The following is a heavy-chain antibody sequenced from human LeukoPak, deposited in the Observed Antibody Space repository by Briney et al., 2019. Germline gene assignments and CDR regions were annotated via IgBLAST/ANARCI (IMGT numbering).Heavy chain of an antibody. D-gene: IGHD3-10*01. CDR1: GFTFSSYG. V-gene: IGHV3-30*02. Sequence: PGGSLRLSCAASGFTFSSYGMHWVRQAPGKGLEWVAFIRYDGSNKYYADSVKGRFTISRDNSKNTLYLQMNSLRAEDTAVYYCWAYGYYGSGSYSGGLDGAFDIWGQGTMVTVSS. CDR3: WAYGYYGSGSYSGGLDGAFDI. CDR2: IRYDGSNK. J-gene: IGHJ3*02.